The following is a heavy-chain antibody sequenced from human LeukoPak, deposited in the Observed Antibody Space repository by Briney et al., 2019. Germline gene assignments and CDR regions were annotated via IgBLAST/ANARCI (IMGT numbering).Heavy chain of an antibody. J-gene: IGHJ5*02. Sequence: GGSLRLSCAASGFTVSSKYMSWVRQAPGMGLEWVSVIFSGDNTYYADSVKGRFTISRDNSKNTLYLQMNSLRAEDTAVYYCARDFGRGYCSSTSCYGWFDPWGQGTLVTVSS. CDR3: ARDFGRGYCSSTSCYGWFDP. D-gene: IGHD2-2*01. V-gene: IGHV3-66*02. CDR2: IFSGDNT. CDR1: GFTVSSKY.